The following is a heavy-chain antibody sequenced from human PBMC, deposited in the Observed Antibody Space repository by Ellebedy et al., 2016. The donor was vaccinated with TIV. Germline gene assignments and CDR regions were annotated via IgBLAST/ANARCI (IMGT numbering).Heavy chain of an antibody. Sequence: ASVKVSCXASGYTFTNYAMHWVRQAPGQRLEWMGWINAGNGNTKYSQKFQGRVTITRDTSASTAYMELRSLRSDDTAVYYCARGAGWFGEFENFDYWGQGTLVTVSS. CDR2: INAGNGNT. J-gene: IGHJ4*02. D-gene: IGHD3-10*01. V-gene: IGHV1-3*01. CDR1: GYTFTNYA. CDR3: ARGAGWFGEFENFDY.